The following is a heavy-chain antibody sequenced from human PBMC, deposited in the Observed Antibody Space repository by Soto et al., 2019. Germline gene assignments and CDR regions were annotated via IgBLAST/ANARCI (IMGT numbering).Heavy chain of an antibody. V-gene: IGHV1-69*02. Sequence: QVQLVQSGAEVRKPGSSLKVSCKVSGGTLSSYTITWVRQAPGQGLEWMGRIIPMFGIGNYAQKFQGRVTITADKATNTAYTELSSLRSEDTSVYYCARYDIGYGMDVWGQGTTVTVSS. CDR3: ARYDIGYGMDV. D-gene: IGHD3-9*01. J-gene: IGHJ6*02. CDR1: GGTLSSYT. CDR2: IIPMFGIG.